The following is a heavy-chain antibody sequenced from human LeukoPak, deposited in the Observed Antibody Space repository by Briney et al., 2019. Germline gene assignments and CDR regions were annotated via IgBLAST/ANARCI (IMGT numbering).Heavy chain of an antibody. CDR2: VSTSNTTI. Sequence: GGSLRLSCAASGFTFSSHRMHWVRQAPGQGLEWVAYVSTSNTTIQYADSVKGRFTISRDDAKNSLSLQMNSLRVEDTAVYYCARVIAIHTVTPFDHWGQGTLVTVSS. CDR1: GFTFSSHR. D-gene: IGHD4-11*01. CDR3: ARVIAIHTVTPFDH. V-gene: IGHV3-48*04. J-gene: IGHJ4*02.